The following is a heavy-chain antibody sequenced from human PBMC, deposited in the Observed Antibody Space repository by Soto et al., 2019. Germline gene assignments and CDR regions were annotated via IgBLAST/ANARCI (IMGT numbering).Heavy chain of an antibody. D-gene: IGHD3-22*01. Sequence: EVPLLESAGGLLQPWGSLRLSCAASGFTFSSYAMSWVLQAPGNGLEWVSAISRSGGSTYYADFVMGRFTIYRDNSKNTLYLQMNSQSAEDTAVYYCAKDMSYYDRSGLSDCWGQGTLVTVSS. J-gene: IGHJ4*02. V-gene: IGHV3-23*01. CDR3: AKDMSYYDRSGLSDC. CDR1: GFTFSSYA. CDR2: ISRSGGST.